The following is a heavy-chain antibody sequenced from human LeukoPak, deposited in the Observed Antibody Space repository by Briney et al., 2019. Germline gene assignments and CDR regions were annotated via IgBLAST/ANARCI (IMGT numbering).Heavy chain of an antibody. CDR3: ARAQKYSYDAFDI. CDR1: GFSFSSYS. V-gene: IGHV3-48*04. D-gene: IGHD4-11*01. CDR2: ISSGSGTI. Sequence: PGRSLRLSCAASGFSFSSYSMNWVRQAPGKGLEYVSYISSGSGTIYYADSVQGRFTISRDNAKNSLYLQMNSLSAEDTAVYYCARAQKYSYDAFDIWGQGTMVTVSS. J-gene: IGHJ3*02.